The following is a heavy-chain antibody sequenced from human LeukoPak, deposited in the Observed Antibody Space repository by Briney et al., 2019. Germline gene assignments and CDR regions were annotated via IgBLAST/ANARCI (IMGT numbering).Heavy chain of an antibody. CDR2: IYYSGST. Sequence: SETLSLTCTVSGGSIRSYYWSWIRQPPGKGLEWIGYIYYSGSTNYNPSLKSRVTISVDTSKNQFSLKLSSVTAADTAVYYCARVGYYDSSGYPRGGKRLSMDVWGKGTTVTVSS. CDR1: GGSIRSYY. V-gene: IGHV4-59*01. D-gene: IGHD3-22*01. CDR3: ARVGYYDSSGYPRGGKRLSMDV. J-gene: IGHJ6*03.